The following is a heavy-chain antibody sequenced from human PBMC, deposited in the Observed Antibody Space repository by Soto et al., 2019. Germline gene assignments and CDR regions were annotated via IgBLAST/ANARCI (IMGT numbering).Heavy chain of an antibody. CDR1: GYTFTSYG. J-gene: IGHJ6*02. CDR2: MNPNSGNT. Sequence: GASVKVSCKASGYTFTSYGINWVRQATGQGLEWMGWMNPNSGNTGYAQKFQGRVTMTRNTSISTACMELSSLRSEDTAVYYCARDIVLVPAATIFDYYGMDVWGQGTTVTVSS. V-gene: IGHV1-8*02. D-gene: IGHD2-2*01. CDR3: ARDIVLVPAATIFDYYGMDV.